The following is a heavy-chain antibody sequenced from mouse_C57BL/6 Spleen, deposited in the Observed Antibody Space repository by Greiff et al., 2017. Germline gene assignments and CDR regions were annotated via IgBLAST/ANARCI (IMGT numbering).Heavy chain of an antibody. Sequence: QVQLKESGPELVKPGASVKISCKASGYAFSSSWMNWVKQRPGKGLEWIGRIYPGDGDTNYNGKFKGKATLTADKSSSTAYMQLSSLTSEDSAVYCCARYSVITTVVATWDWYFDVWGTGTTVTVSS. CDR2: IYPGDGDT. CDR3: ARYSVITTVVATWDWYFDV. CDR1: GYAFSSSW. J-gene: IGHJ1*03. D-gene: IGHD1-1*01. V-gene: IGHV1-82*01.